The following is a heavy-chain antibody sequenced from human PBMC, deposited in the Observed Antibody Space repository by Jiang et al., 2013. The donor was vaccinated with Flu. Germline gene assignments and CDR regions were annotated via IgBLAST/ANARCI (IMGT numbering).Heavy chain of an antibody. V-gene: IGHV6-1*01. Sequence: TLSLTCAISGDSVSSNSVAWHWIRQSPSRGLEWLGRTYYRSKWYNDYAVSVKTRITVDTDTSKNQFSLHLNSVTPEDTAVYYCARGYTWSFDYWGQGTLVTVSS. CDR2: TYYRSKWYN. J-gene: IGHJ4*02. CDR1: GDSVSSNSVA. D-gene: IGHD1-20*01. CDR3: ARGYTWSFDY.